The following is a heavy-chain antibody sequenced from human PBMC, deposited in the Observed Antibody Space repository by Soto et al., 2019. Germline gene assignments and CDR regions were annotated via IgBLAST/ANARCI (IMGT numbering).Heavy chain of an antibody. CDR3: AKVGLNDYRIGD. Sequence: QVQLVESGGGVVQPGRSLRLSCAAYGFTFNSYGMHWVRQAPGKGLEWVAVISYDGSNKYYADSVKGRFTISRDNSKNTLYLQMNSLRAEDTAVYYCAKVGLNDYRIGDWGQGTLVTVSS. V-gene: IGHV3-30*18. D-gene: IGHD3-16*01. CDR2: ISYDGSNK. J-gene: IGHJ4*02. CDR1: GFTFNSYG.